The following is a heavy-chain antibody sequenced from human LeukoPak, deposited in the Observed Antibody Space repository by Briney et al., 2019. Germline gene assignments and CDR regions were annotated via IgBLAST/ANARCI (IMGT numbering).Heavy chain of an antibody. CDR3: ARDRIVSSSEGHYYYYMDV. CDR2: IKQDGSEK. J-gene: IGHJ6*03. Sequence: GGSLRLSCAASGFTFSSYWMSWVRQAPGKGLEWVANIKQDGSEKYYVDSVKGRFTISRDNAKNSLYLQMNSLRAEDTAVYYCARDRIVSSSEGHYYYYMDVWGKGTTVTVSS. CDR1: GFTFSSYW. V-gene: IGHV3-7*01. D-gene: IGHD6-6*01.